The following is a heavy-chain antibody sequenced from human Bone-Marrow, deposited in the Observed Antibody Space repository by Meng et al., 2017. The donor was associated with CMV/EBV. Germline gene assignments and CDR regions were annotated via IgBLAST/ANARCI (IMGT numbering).Heavy chain of an antibody. Sequence: SVKVSCKASGGTFSSYAISWVRQAPGQGLEWMGGIIPIFGTANYAQKFQGRVTITTDESTSTAYMELSSLRSEDTAVYYCARVGRYSSGWSYYYYYGMDVWGQGTTVTGSS. J-gene: IGHJ6*01. V-gene: IGHV1-69*05. CDR1: GGTFSSYA. CDR2: IIPIFGTA. CDR3: ARVGRYSSGWSYYYYYGMDV. D-gene: IGHD6-19*01.